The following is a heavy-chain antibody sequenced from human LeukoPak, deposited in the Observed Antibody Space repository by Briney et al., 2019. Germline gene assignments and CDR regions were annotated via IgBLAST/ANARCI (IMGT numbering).Heavy chain of an antibody. CDR2: INPTSGGT. J-gene: IGHJ3*02. V-gene: IGHV1-2*02. D-gene: IGHD6-19*01. Sequence: ASVKVSCKASGYSFIDYFIYWMRQAPGQGLEWMGWINPTSGGTNFAQRFQGRVTMTRDTSITTAYMELSGLTSDDTAVYYCARDGSSGWDAFDIWGQGTMVTVSS. CDR3: ARDGSSGWDAFDI. CDR1: GYSFIDYF.